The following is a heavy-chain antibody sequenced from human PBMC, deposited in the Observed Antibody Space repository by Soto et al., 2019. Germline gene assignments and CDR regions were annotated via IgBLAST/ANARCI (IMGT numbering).Heavy chain of an antibody. D-gene: IGHD6-13*01. V-gene: IGHV5-10-1*01. CDR3: ARAAAGTWAPLGMDV. J-gene: IGHJ6*02. Sequence: PGESLKISCKGSGYSFTSYWISWVRQMPGKGLEWVGRIDPSDSYTNYSPSFQGHVTISADKSISTAYLQWSSLKASDTAMYYCARAAAGTWAPLGMDVWGQGTTVTVSS. CDR2: IDPSDSYT. CDR1: GYSFTSYW.